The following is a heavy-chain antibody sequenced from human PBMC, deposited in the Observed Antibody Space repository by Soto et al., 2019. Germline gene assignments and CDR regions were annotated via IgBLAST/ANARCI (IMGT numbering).Heavy chain of an antibody. CDR1: GFTFSSYS. V-gene: IGHV3-21*01. CDR2: ISSSSSYI. Sequence: GGSLRLSCAASGFTFSSYSMNWVRQAPGKGLEWVSSISSSSSYIYYADSVKGRFTISRDNAKNSLYLQMNSLRAEDMAVYYCARDRYDFWSGYRYRTGYFDYWGQGTLVTVSS. D-gene: IGHD3-3*01. J-gene: IGHJ4*02. CDR3: ARDRYDFWSGYRYRTGYFDY.